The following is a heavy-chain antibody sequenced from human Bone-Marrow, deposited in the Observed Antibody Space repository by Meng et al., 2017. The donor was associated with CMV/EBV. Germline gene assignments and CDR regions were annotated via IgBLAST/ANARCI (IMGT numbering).Heavy chain of an antibody. CDR3: ARHGTGNDY. D-gene: IGHD4-23*01. Sequence: ASVKVSCKVSGYTLTELSMHWVRQAPGQGLEWMGWINPNSGGTNYAQKFQGRVTMTRDTSISTAYMELSRLRSDDTAVYYCARHGTGNDYWGQGTLVTVSS. J-gene: IGHJ4*02. CDR2: INPNSGGT. V-gene: IGHV1-2*02. CDR1: GYTLTELS.